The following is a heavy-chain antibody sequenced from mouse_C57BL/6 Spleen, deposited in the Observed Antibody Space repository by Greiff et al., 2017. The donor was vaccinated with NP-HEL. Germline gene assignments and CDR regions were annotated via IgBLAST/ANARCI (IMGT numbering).Heavy chain of an antibody. J-gene: IGHJ2*01. CDR2: INPSSGYT. V-gene: IGHV1-4*01. D-gene: IGHD4-1*01. CDR3: ARSSGTEYYFDY. Sequence: QVQLQQSGAELARPGASVKMSCKASGYTFTSYTMHWVKQRPGQGLEWIGYINPSSGYTKYNQKFKDKATLTADKSSSTAYMQLSSLTSEDSAVYYCARSSGTEYYFDYWGQGTTLTVSS. CDR1: GYTFTSYT.